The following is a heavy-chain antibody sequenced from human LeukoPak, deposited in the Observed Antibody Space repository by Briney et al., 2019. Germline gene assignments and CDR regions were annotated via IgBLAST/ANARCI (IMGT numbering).Heavy chain of an antibody. CDR1: GFTFSSYA. CDR2: ISGSGGST. V-gene: IGHV3-23*01. D-gene: IGHD3-22*01. Sequence: PGGSLRLSCAASGFTFSSYAMSWVRQAPGKGLEWVSAISGSGGSTYYADSVKGRFTISRDNSKNTLYLQMNSLRAEDTAVYYCASQDYYDSSGYYSGAFDIWGQGTMVTVSS. CDR3: ASQDYYDSSGYYSGAFDI. J-gene: IGHJ3*02.